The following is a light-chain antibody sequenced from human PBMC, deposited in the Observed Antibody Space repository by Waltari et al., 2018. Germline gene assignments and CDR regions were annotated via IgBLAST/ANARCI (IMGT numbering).Light chain of an antibody. CDR3: CSYTTSSTLDVV. V-gene: IGLV2-14*03. CDR2: DVS. Sequence: QSALTQPASVSGSPGQSITISCTGTSSDVGGYNYVSWSQQSPGKAPILIPYDVSNRPSGVSNRFSGSKSGNTASLTISGLQAEDEADYYCCSYTTSSTLDVVFGGGTKVTVL. CDR1: SSDVGGYNY. J-gene: IGLJ2*01.